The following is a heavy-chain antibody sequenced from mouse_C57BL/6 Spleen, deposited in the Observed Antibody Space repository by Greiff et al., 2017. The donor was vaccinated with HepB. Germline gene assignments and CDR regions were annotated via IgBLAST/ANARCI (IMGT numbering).Heavy chain of an antibody. CDR1: GYTFTDYE. J-gene: IGHJ4*01. Sequence: QVQLKESGAELVRPGASVTLSCKASGYTFTDYEMHWVKQTPVHGLEWIGAIDPETGGTAYNQKFKGKAILTADKSSSTAYMELRSLTSEDSAVYYCTSLPYAMDYWGQGTSVTVSS. V-gene: IGHV1-15*01. CDR3: TSLPYAMDY. CDR2: IDPETGGT.